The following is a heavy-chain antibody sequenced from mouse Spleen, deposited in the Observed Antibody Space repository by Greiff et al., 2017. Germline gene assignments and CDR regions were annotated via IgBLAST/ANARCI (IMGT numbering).Heavy chain of an antibody. J-gene: IGHJ2*01. V-gene: IGHV1-42*01. CDR2: INPSTGGT. Sequence: VQLQQSGPELVKPGASVKISCKASGYSFTGYYMNWVKQSPEKSLEWIGEINPSTGGTTYNQKFKAKATLTVDKSSSTAYMQLKSLTSEDSAVYYCARRADYLLDYWGQGTTLTVSS. CDR3: ARRADYLLDY. CDR1: GYSFTGYY. D-gene: IGHD1-1*02.